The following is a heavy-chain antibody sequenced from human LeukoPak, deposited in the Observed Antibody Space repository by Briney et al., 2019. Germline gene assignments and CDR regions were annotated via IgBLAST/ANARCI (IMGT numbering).Heavy chain of an antibody. J-gene: IGHJ4*02. V-gene: IGHV3-11*04. Sequence: GGSLRLSCAASGFTFSDYYMSWIRQAPGKGLEWVSYISSSGSTIYYADSAKGRFTISRDNAKNSLYLQMNSLRAEDTAVYYCARDPTIFGVVTPYDYWGQGTLVTVSS. CDR1: GFTFSDYY. CDR3: ARDPTIFGVVTPYDY. D-gene: IGHD3-3*01. CDR2: ISSSGSTI.